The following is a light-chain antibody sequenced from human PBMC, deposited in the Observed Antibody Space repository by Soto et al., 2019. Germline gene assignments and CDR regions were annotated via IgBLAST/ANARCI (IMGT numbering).Light chain of an antibody. Sequence: QSALTQPASVSASPGQSITISCTATSSDVATFDLVSWYQQHPGKAPKRIIYEGVKRPSGVSNRFSGSKSGNTASLTISGLQAEDEADYYCSSYTSSSTIVFGGGTKVTVL. CDR1: SSDVATFDL. CDR3: SSYTSSSTIV. J-gene: IGLJ2*01. V-gene: IGLV2-14*02. CDR2: EGV.